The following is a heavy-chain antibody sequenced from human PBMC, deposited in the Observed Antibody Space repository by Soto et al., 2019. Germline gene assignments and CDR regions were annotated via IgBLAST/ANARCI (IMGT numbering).Heavy chain of an antibody. D-gene: IGHD3-3*01. V-gene: IGHV1-3*01. CDR2: INAGNGNT. J-gene: IGHJ4*02. CDR3: ARVPTGGVAGPDF. CDR1: GYTFTSYA. Sequence: ASVKVSCKASGYTFTSYAMHWVRQAPGQRLEWMGWINAGNGNTKYSQKFQGRVTITRDTSASTAYMELSSLRSEDTAVYYCARVPTGGVAGPDFWGTGTLVTVSS.